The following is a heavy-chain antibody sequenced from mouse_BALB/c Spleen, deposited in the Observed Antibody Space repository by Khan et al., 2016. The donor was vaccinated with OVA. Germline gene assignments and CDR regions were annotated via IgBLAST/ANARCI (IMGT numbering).Heavy chain of an antibody. CDR1: GDSITSGF. V-gene: IGHV3-8*02. CDR3: ARSLRSWALDY. CDR2: ITYSGNT. D-gene: IGHD1-2*01. Sequence: VQLKESGPSLVKPSQTLSLTCSVTGDSITSGFWNWIRKFPGNKFEYLGYITYSGNTYYNPSLKSRISITRDTSKSQYYLQLNSVTTEDTATFYYARSLRSWALDYWGQGTSVTVSS. J-gene: IGHJ4*01.